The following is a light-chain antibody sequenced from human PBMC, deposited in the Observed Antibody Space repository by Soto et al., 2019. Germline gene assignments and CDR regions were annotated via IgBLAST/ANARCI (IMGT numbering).Light chain of an antibody. CDR1: SSDVGGYNY. CDR2: EVS. Sequence: ALTQPPSAYGSPGQSVTISCTGTSSDVGGYNYVSWYQQHPGKAPKLMIYEVSKRPSGVPDRFSGSKSGNTASLTVSGLQAEDEADYYCSSYAGSTAYVFGTGTKVTVL. J-gene: IGLJ1*01. V-gene: IGLV2-8*01. CDR3: SSYAGSTAYV.